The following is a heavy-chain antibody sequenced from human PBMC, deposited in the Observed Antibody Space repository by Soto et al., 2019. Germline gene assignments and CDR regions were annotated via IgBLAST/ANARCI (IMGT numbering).Heavy chain of an antibody. CDR2: ISSSSSYI. CDR1: GFTFSSYS. CDR3: AKDRETGYSSPNWFDP. J-gene: IGHJ5*02. D-gene: IGHD6-19*01. Sequence: LRLSCAASGFTFSSYSMNWVRQAPGKGLEWVSSISSSSSYIYYADSVKGRFTISRDNAKNTLYLQMNSLRAEDTAVYYCAKDRETGYSSPNWFDPWGQGTLVTVSS. V-gene: IGHV3-21*04.